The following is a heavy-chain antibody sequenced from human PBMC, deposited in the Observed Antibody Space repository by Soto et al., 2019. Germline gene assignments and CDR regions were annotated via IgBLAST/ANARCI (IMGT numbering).Heavy chain of an antibody. J-gene: IGHJ3*02. CDR3: ARGVRTNDAFDI. D-gene: IGHD3-16*01. Sequence: ASVKVSCKASGYTFTIYGITWVRQAPGQGLEWMGWISGYNGNTNYAQKLQGRVTMTTDTSTSTAYMELRSLRSDDTAVYYCARGVRTNDAFDIWGQGTMVTVSS. CDR2: ISGYNGNT. V-gene: IGHV1-18*01. CDR1: GYTFTIYG.